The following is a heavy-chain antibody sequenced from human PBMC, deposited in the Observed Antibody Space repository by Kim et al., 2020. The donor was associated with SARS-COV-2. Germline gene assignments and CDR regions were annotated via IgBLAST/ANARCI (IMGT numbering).Heavy chain of an antibody. CDR3: ARGRRSCSSTSCYIILWKGNYGMDV. J-gene: IGHJ6*02. V-gene: IGHV1-69*13. Sequence: SVKVSCKASGGTFSSYAISWVRQAPGQGLEWMGGIIPIFGTANYAQKFQGRVTITADESTSTAYMELSSLRSEDTAVYYCARGRRSCSSTSCYIILWKGNYGMDVWGQGTTVTVSS. D-gene: IGHD2-2*02. CDR1: GGTFSSYA. CDR2: IIPIFGTA.